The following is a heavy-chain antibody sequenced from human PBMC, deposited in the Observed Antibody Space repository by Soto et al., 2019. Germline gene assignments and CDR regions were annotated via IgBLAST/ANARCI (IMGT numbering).Heavy chain of an antibody. Sequence: GGSLRLSCAASGFTFSSYWMSWVRQAPGKGLEWVANIKQDGSEKYYVDSVKGRFTISRDNAKNTLYLQMNSLRAEDTAVYYCAKGGYVATIYYYYGMDVWGQGTTVTVSS. CDR2: IKQDGSEK. J-gene: IGHJ6*02. CDR1: GFTFSSYW. CDR3: AKGGYVATIYYYYGMDV. D-gene: IGHD5-12*01. V-gene: IGHV3-7*03.